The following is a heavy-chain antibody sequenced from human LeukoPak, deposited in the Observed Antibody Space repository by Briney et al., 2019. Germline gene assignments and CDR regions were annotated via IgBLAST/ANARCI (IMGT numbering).Heavy chain of an antibody. V-gene: IGHV3-7*04. J-gene: IGHJ5*02. CDR1: GFTFSSYW. CDR2: IKQDGSEK. Sequence: GGSLRLSCAASGFTFSSYWMSWVRQAPGKGLEWVANIKQDGSEKYYVDSVKGRFTISRDNAKNSLYVQMNSLRAEDTAIYYCARGPQFSGPGWFDPWGQGTLVTVSS. D-gene: IGHD3-10*01. CDR3: ARGPQFSGPGWFDP.